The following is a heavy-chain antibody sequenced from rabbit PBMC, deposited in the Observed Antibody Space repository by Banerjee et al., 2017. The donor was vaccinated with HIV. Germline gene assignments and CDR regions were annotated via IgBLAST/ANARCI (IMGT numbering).Heavy chain of an antibody. D-gene: IGHD1-1*01. Sequence: QQQLVESGGGLVKPGASLTLTCKASGFSFSNSKWICWVRQAPGKGLELIACIWASSGSTWYASWAKGRFTISRTSSTTVTLQMTSLTAADTATYFCAREFGSGYDFKLRGPGTLVTVS. CDR3: AREFGSGYDFKL. J-gene: IGHJ4*01. CDR2: IWASSGST. V-gene: IGHV1S45*01. CDR1: GFSFSNSKW.